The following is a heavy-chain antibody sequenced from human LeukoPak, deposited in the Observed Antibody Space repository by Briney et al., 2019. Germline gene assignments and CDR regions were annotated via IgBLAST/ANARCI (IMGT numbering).Heavy chain of an antibody. V-gene: IGHV4-39*07. CDR1: GGSISSSSYY. CDR3: ARGLMDYYDSSGYQKLHYFDY. CDR2: IYYSGST. Sequence: SETLSLTCTVSGGSISSSSYYWGWIRQPPGKGLEWIGSIYYSGSTYYNPSLKSRVTISVDTSKNQFSLKLSSVTAADTAVYYCARGLMDYYDSSGYQKLHYFDYWGQGTLVTVSS. J-gene: IGHJ4*02. D-gene: IGHD3-22*01.